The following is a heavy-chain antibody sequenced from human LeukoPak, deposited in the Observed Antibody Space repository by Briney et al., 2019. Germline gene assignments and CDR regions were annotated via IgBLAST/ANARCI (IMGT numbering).Heavy chain of an antibody. CDR3: ARGANWGSPDY. D-gene: IGHD7-27*01. CDR1: GGSISTDY. V-gene: IGHV4-59*01. Sequence: PSQTLSPTRTVSGGSISTDYWSWIRQSTGQGLEWIGFIYYSGTTSYTPSLKRRVTISLDTSKNQFSLKRSSVTAADTAVYYCARGANWGSPDYWGQGTLGTVSS. J-gene: IGHJ4*02. CDR2: IYYSGTT.